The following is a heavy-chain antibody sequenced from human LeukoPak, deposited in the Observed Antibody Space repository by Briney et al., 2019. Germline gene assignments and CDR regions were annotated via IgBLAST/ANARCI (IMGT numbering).Heavy chain of an antibody. V-gene: IGHV1-8*02. CDR2: MKPNSGNT. J-gene: IGHJ4*02. Sequence: ASVKVSCKASGYTFTSYDINWVRQATGQGLEWMGWMKPNSGNTGYAQKLQGRVTITRDNSIGTAYMELSSLSYDDTAVDYCARAVRSFGSGSYYPDYWGQGTLVTVSS. CDR1: GYTFTSYD. D-gene: IGHD3-10*01. CDR3: ARAVRSFGSGSYYPDY.